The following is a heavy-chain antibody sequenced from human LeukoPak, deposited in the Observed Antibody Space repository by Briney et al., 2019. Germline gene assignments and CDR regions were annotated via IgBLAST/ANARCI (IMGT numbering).Heavy chain of an antibody. CDR2: IYHSGST. V-gene: IGHV4-30-2*01. Sequence: KASQTLSLTCAVSGGSISSGGYSWSWTRQPPGKGLEWIGYIYHSGSTYYNPSLKSRVTISVDRSKNQFSLKLSSVTAADTAVYYCAREWSYGDYGYFDYWGQGTLVTVSS. D-gene: IGHD4-17*01. J-gene: IGHJ4*02. CDR1: GGSISSGGYS. CDR3: AREWSYGDYGYFDY.